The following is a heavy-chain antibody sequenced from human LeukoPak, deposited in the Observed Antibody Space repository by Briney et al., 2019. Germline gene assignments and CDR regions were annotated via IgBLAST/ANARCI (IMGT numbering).Heavy chain of an antibody. Sequence: ASVKVSCRASGYTFTSYYMHWVRQAPGQGLEWMGWINPNSGGTNYAQKFQGRVTMTRDTSISTAYMELSRLRSDDTAVYYCARDDYGAAGYYMDVWGKGTTVTVSS. V-gene: IGHV1-2*02. CDR1: GYTFTSYY. CDR3: ARDDYGAAGYYMDV. D-gene: IGHD4-17*01. J-gene: IGHJ6*03. CDR2: INPNSGGT.